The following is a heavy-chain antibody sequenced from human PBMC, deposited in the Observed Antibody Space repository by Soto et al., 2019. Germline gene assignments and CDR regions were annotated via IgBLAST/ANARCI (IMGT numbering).Heavy chain of an antibody. CDR1: GFIFSSYW. CDR2: INQDGSEK. J-gene: IGHJ3*02. D-gene: IGHD1-26*01. Sequence: PGGSLRLSCAATGFIFSSYWMSWVRQAPGKGLEWVANINQDGSEKYYVDSAKGRFTISRDNAQDSLHLQMSNLGAEDTAVYYCSSGFNSALDIWGQGTMVTVSS. V-gene: IGHV3-7*01. CDR3: SSGFNSALDI.